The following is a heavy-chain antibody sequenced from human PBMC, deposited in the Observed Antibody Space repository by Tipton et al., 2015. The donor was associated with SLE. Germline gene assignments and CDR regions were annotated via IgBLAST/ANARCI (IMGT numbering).Heavy chain of an antibody. CDR2: IHTSGST. J-gene: IGHJ4*02. D-gene: IGHD5-24*01. V-gene: IGHV4-61*02. Sequence: TLSLTCTVSGGSISGTYYWNWIRQSAGKGLEWIGRIHTSGSTNYNPSLKSRVTISLDTSKNQFSLRLTSVTAADTAVYYCAIGRDGYNVDFWGQGTLVTVSS. CDR1: GGSISGTYY. CDR3: AIGRDGYNVDF.